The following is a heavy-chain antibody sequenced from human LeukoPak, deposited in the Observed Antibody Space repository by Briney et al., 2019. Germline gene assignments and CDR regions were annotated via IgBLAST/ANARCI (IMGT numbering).Heavy chain of an antibody. Sequence: ASVKVSCKASGYTFTSYGISWVRQAPGQGLEWMGWISAYNGNTNYAQKLQGRVTMTTDTSTSTAYMELRSLRSDDTAVYYCARVEDIAVVPAAMPHENWFDPWGQGTLVTVSS. D-gene: IGHD2-2*01. J-gene: IGHJ5*02. CDR2: ISAYNGNT. V-gene: IGHV1-18*04. CDR1: GYTFTSYG. CDR3: ARVEDIAVVPAAMPHENWFDP.